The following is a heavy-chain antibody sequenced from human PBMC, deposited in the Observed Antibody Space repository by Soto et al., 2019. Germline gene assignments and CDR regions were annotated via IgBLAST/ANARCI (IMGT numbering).Heavy chain of an antibody. D-gene: IGHD2-21*01. CDR3: ARDLWTEHYGMDV. CDR2: ISYDGSNK. Sequence: QVPLVESGGGVVQPGRSLRLSCAASGFTFSSYAMHWVRQAPGKGLEWVAVISYDGSNKYYADSVKGRFTISRDNSKNTLYLQMNSLRAEDTAVYYCARDLWTEHYGMDVWGQGTTVTVSS. CDR1: GFTFSSYA. V-gene: IGHV3-30-3*01. J-gene: IGHJ6*02.